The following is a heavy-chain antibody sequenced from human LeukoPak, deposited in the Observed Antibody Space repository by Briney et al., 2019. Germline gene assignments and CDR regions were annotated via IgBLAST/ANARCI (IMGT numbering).Heavy chain of an antibody. CDR3: ARTTVDPYGMDV. J-gene: IGHJ6*02. CDR2: IYYSGST. V-gene: IGHV4-59*01. D-gene: IGHD4-23*01. CDR1: GGSISSYY. Sequence: SETLSLTCTVSGGSISSYYWSWIRQSPGKGLEWIGYIYYSGSTNYNPSLKSRVTISVDTSKNQFSLKLSSVTAADTAVYYCARTTVDPYGMDVWGQGTTVTVSS.